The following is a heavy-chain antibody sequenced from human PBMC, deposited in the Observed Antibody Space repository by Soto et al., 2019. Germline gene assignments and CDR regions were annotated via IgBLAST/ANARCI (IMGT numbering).Heavy chain of an antibody. CDR3: ATEDDDKNYFDN. D-gene: IGHD1-1*01. J-gene: IGHJ4*02. V-gene: IGHV4-31*03. CDR2: ISSSGST. Sequence: QVQLQESGPGLVKPSQTLSLTCTVSGGSISSGGYYWDWIRQHPGKVLEWIGYISSSGSTYYNPSHRSRVTISVDTSKNQFSLRLNSVTAADTAVYYCATEDDDKNYFDNWGQGTLVTVSS. CDR1: GGSISSGGYY.